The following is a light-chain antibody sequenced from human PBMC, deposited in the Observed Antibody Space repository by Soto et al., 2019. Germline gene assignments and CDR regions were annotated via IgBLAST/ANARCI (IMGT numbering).Light chain of an antibody. Sequence: EIVLTQSPGSLSLSPGERATLSCRASQSVDSSFFAWYQQKPGQAPRLLIYGASNRATGIPDRFSGRGSGKDFTLTITVLEPEDFAVYYCQQYVSSVTFGQGTKVEIK. J-gene: IGKJ1*01. CDR3: QQYVSSVT. CDR1: QSVDSSF. CDR2: GAS. V-gene: IGKV3-20*01.